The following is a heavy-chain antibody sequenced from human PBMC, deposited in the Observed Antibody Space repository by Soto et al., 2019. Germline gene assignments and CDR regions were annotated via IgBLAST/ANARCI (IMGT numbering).Heavy chain of an antibody. CDR1: GFTFSNAW. CDR2: IKSKTDGGTT. J-gene: IGHJ5*02. Sequence: GALRLSCAASGFTFSNAWTSWVRQAPGKGLEWVGRIKSKTDGGTTDYAAPVKGRFTISRDDSKNTLYLQMNSLKTEDTAVYYCTTVLAVAGTSWFDPWGQGTLVTVSS. D-gene: IGHD6-19*01. V-gene: IGHV3-15*01. CDR3: TTVLAVAGTSWFDP.